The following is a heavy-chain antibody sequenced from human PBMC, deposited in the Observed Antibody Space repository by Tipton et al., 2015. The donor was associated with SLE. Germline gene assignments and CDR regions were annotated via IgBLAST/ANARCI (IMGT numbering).Heavy chain of an antibody. CDR3: ARGRYCSSTSCYYYYYYYMDV. CDR2: IIPIFGTA. J-gene: IGHJ6*03. V-gene: IGHV1-69*05. Sequence: QLVQSGPEVKKPGSSVKVSCKASGGTFSSYAISWARQAPGQGLEWMGGIIPIFGTANYAQKFQGRVTITTDESTSTAYMELSSLRSEDTAVYYCARGRYCSSTSCYYYYYYYMDVWGKGTTVTVSS. CDR1: GGTFSSYA. D-gene: IGHD2-2*01.